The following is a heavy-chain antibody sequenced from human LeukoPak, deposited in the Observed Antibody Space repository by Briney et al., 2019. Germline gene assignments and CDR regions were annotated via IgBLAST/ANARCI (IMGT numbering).Heavy chain of an antibody. V-gene: IGHV5-51*01. CDR3: LFLKQKTSYDILTGYYTAFDY. J-gene: IGHJ4*02. CDR1: GYSFTSYW. Sequence: GESLKISCKGSGYSFTSYWIGWVRQMPGKGLEWMGIIYPGDSDTRYSPSFQGQVTISAVKSIRTACLQWSSLKASDTAMYYFLFLKQKTSYDILTGYYTAFDYWGQGTLVTVSS. D-gene: IGHD3-9*01. CDR2: IYPGDSDT.